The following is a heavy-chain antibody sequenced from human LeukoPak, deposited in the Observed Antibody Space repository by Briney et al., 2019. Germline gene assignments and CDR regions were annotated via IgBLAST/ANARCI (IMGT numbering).Heavy chain of an antibody. CDR1: GYGFTSYW. CDR3: ARRAHTYYYDSSGYLEDYYFDF. Sequence: GESLKISCKGSGYGFTSYWIGWVRQMPGKGLEWMGIIYPGDSATRYSPSFQGQVTISADKSISTAYLQWSSLKASDTAMYYCARRAHTYYYDSSGYLEDYYFDFWGQGTLVTVSS. V-gene: IGHV5-51*01. J-gene: IGHJ4*02. D-gene: IGHD3-22*01. CDR2: IYPGDSAT.